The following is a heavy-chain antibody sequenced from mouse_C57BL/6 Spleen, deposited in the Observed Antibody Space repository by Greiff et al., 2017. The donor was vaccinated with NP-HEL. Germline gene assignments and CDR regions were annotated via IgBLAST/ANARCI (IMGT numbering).Heavy chain of an antibody. J-gene: IGHJ2*01. V-gene: IGHV1-26*01. Sequence: EVQLQQSGPELVKPGASVKISCKASGYTFTDYYMNWVKQSHGKSLEWIGDINPNNGGTSYNQKFKGKATLTVDKSSSTAYMELRSLTSEDSAVYDCARGYSFDYWGQGTTLTVSS. CDR3: ARGYSFDY. CDR2: INPNNGGT. D-gene: IGHD3-1*01. CDR1: GYTFTDYY.